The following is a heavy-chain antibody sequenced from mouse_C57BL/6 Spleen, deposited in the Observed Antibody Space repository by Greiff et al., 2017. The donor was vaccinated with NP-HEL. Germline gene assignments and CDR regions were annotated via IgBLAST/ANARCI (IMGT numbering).Heavy chain of an antibody. CDR2: IHPSDSDT. Sequence: QVQLQQPGAELVKPGASVKVSCKASGYTFTSYWMHWVKQRPGQGLEWIGRIHPSDSDTNYNQKFKGKATLTVDKSSSTAYMQLSSLTSEDSAVYYCAMELRNWYFDVWGTGTTVTVSS. J-gene: IGHJ1*03. D-gene: IGHD1-1*01. CDR3: AMELRNWYFDV. V-gene: IGHV1-74*01. CDR1: GYTFTSYW.